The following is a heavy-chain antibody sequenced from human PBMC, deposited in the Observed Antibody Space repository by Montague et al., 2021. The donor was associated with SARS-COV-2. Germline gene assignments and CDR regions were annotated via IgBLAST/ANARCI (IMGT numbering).Heavy chain of an antibody. Sequence: CAISGDSVSSNIATWNWIRQSPSRGLEWLGRTYYRSKWYNDYAVSAKSRVIINPDTSNNRISLQLNSVTPEDTAVYYCARAYCGGDCYFYWYSDLWGRGTLVTVSS. V-gene: IGHV6-1*01. CDR3: ARAYCGGDCYFYWYSDL. CDR2: TYYRSKWYN. J-gene: IGHJ2*01. D-gene: IGHD2-21*02. CDR1: GDSVSSNIAT.